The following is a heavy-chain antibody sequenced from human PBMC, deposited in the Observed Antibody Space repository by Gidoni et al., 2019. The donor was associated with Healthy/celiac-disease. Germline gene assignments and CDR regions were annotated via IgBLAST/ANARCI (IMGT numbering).Heavy chain of an antibody. J-gene: IGHJ6*04. V-gene: IGHV4-31*03. CDR2: IYSTGVT. CDR1: GASIRSGGHY. Sequence: QVQLQGSGPGLLRPSQTLSLTCTVSGASIRSGGHYWNWIRQHPGEGLEWLGYIYSTGVTYYNPSLKSRLTISLDTSENQFSLKLTSVTAADTAVYYCASGYSLDVWGRGTTVTVSS. CDR3: ASGYSLDV. D-gene: IGHD2-21*01.